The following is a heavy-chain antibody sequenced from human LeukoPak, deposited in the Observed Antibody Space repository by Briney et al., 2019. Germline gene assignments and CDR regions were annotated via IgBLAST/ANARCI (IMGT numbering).Heavy chain of an antibody. Sequence: SETLSLTCTVSGGSISSGDYYWSWIRQPPGKGLEWIGYIYYSGSTYYNPSLKSRVTISVDTSKNQFSLKLSSVTAADTAVYYCARTRGGDCSNFDYWGQGTLVTVSS. V-gene: IGHV4-30-4*01. J-gene: IGHJ4*02. CDR1: GGSISSGDYY. D-gene: IGHD2-21*02. CDR3: ARTRGGDCSNFDY. CDR2: IYYSGST.